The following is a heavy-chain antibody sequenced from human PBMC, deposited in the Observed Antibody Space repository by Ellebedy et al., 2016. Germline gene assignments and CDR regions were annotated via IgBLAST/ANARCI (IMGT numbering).Heavy chain of an antibody. Sequence: GGSLRLXCAASGFTFSSYGMHWVRQAPGKGLEWVAVISYDGSNKYYADSVKGRFTISRDNSKNTLYLQMNSLRAEDTAVYYCARDRGYALDYWGQGTLVTVSS. J-gene: IGHJ4*02. CDR3: ARDRGYALDY. V-gene: IGHV3-30*03. CDR2: ISYDGSNK. CDR1: GFTFSSYG. D-gene: IGHD3-10*01.